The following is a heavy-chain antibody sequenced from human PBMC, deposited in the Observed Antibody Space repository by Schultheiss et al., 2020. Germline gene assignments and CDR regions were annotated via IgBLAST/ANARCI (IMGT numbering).Heavy chain of an antibody. V-gene: IGHV3-48*02. CDR3: ARVQVPAAIWYYYYMDV. D-gene: IGHD2-2*02. CDR1: GFTFDDYT. Sequence: GGSLRLSCAASGFTFDDYTMHWVRQAPGKGLEWVSYISSSGSTIYYADSVKGRFTISRDNAKNSLYLQMNSLRDEDTAVYYCARVQVPAAIWYYYYMDVWGKGTTVTVAS. J-gene: IGHJ6*03. CDR2: ISSSGSTI.